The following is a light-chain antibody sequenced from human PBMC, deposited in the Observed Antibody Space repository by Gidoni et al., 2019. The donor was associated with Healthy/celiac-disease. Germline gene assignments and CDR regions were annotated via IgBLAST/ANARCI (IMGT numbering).Light chain of an antibody. CDR1: QSISSY. Sequence: DIQMTQSPSSLSASVGDRVPITCRASQSISSYLNWYQQKPGKAPKLLIYAASSLQSGVPSRFSGSGSGTDFTLTISSLQPEDFATYYCQQSYSTWLTFXGXTKVEIK. J-gene: IGKJ4*01. CDR2: AAS. CDR3: QQSYSTWLT. V-gene: IGKV1-39*01.